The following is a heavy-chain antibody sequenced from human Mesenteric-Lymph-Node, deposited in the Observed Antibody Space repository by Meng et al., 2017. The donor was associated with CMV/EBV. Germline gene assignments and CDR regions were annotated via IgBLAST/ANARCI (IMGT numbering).Heavy chain of an antibody. CDR2: IQYDGSNK. D-gene: IGHD3-3*01. Sequence: GESLKISCAASGFTFSSYGMHWVRQAPGKGLEWVAFIQYDGSNKYYADSVKGRFTISRDNSKNTLYLQMNSLRAEDTAVYYCAKDVNDFWSGYPGPGYWGQGTLVTVSS. CDR1: GFTFSSYG. J-gene: IGHJ4*02. V-gene: IGHV3-30*02. CDR3: AKDVNDFWSGYPGPGY.